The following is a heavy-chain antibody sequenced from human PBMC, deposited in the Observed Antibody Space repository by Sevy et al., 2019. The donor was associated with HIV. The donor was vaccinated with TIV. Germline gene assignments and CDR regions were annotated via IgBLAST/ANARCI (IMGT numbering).Heavy chain of an antibody. Sequence: GGSLRLSCAASGFTFSSYGMHWVRQAPGKGLEWVAVIWYDGSNKYYADSGKGRFTISRDNSKNTLYLQMNSLRAEDTAVYYCAREVTMVRGVIREENWFDPWGQGTLVTVSS. D-gene: IGHD3-10*01. CDR2: IWYDGSNK. CDR3: AREVTMVRGVIREENWFDP. CDR1: GFTFSSYG. V-gene: IGHV3-33*01. J-gene: IGHJ5*02.